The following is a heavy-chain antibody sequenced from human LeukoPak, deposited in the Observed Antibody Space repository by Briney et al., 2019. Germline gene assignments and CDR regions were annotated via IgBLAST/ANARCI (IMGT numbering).Heavy chain of an antibody. V-gene: IGHV1-69*13. CDR1: GGTFSSYA. D-gene: IGHD3-22*01. J-gene: IGHJ6*02. CDR3: ARDHGDSSGYTPSAYYYYGMDV. Sequence: SVKVSCKASGGTFSSYAISWVRQAPGQGLEWMGGIIPIFGTANYAQKFQGRVTITADESTSTAYMELSSLRSEDTAVYYCARDHGDSSGYTPSAYYYYGMDVRGQGTTVTVSS. CDR2: IIPIFGTA.